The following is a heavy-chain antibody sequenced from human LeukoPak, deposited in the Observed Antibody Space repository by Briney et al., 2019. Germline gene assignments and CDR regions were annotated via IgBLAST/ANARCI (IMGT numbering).Heavy chain of an antibody. V-gene: IGHV1-2*02. J-gene: IGHJ5*02. CDR2: INPNSGGT. CDR3: ARDRYAGSSWLDP. D-gene: IGHD3-16*01. CDR1: RYTFTGYY. Sequence: GASVKVSCKASRYTFTGYYMHWVRQAPGQGLEWMGWINPNSGGTNYAQKFQGRVTMTRDTSISAAYMELSRLRSDDTAVYYCARDRYAGSSWLDPWGQGTLVTVSS.